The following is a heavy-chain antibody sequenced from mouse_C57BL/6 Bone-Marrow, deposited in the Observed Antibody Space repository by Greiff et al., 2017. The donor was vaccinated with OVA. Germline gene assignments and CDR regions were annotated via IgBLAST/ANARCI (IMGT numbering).Heavy chain of an antibody. CDR1: GYNINNTY. Sequence: EVQLQQSVAELVRPGASVKLSCTASGYNINNTYMHWVKQRPEQGLEWIGRIDPANGNTKYAPKFQGKATITADTSSNTAYLQLSSLTSEDTAIYYCALIYYDYAYYYAMDYWGQGTSVTVSS. D-gene: IGHD2-4*01. CDR3: ALIYYDYAYYYAMDY. J-gene: IGHJ4*01. V-gene: IGHV14-3*01. CDR2: IDPANGNT.